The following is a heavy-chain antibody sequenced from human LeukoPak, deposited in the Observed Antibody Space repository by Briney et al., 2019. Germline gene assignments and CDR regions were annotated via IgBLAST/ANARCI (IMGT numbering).Heavy chain of an antibody. D-gene: IGHD3-3*01. CDR3: ARVRRWEPITIFKGPDFDY. V-gene: IGHV1-2*02. J-gene: IGHJ4*02. CDR1: GYTFTSYA. CDR2: CNTNSGGT. Sequence: GASVKVSCKASGYTFTSYALNWVRQAPGQGLEWMGWCNTNSGGTNYAQTFQGRVTITRDTSNSTAYMELSRLRSDDTAVYYCARVRRWEPITIFKGPDFDYWGQGTLVTVSS.